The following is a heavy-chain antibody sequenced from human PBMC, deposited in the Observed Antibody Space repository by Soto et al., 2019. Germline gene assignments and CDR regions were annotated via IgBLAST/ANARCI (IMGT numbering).Heavy chain of an antibody. J-gene: IGHJ4*02. D-gene: IGHD3-10*01. CDR1: GLTVSSNY. V-gene: IGHV3-66*01. Sequence: EVQLVESGGGLVQPGGSLSLSGAAPGLTVSSNYMSWVRQPPGKGLEWVSVIYSGGSTYYADSVKGRFTISRDNSKNTLYLQMNSLRAEDTAVYYCARGYYGSGSHLLYDYWGQGTLVTVSS. CDR3: ARGYYGSGSHLLYDY. CDR2: IYSGGST.